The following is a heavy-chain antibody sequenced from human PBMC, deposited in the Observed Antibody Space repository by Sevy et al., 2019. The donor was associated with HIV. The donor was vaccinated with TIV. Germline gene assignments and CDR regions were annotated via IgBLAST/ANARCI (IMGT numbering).Heavy chain of an antibody. V-gene: IGHV4-4*07. CDR3: ARGATFGGSYPYFDY. Sequence: SETLSLTCTVSAGSINDYYWSWIRQTAGKELEWVGRIYSSGNTNYNPSLKSRLTMSLDTSENQFSLKLNSVTASDTAVYYCARGATFGGSYPYFDYWGQGALVTVSS. CDR2: IYSSGNT. D-gene: IGHD1-26*01. J-gene: IGHJ4*02. CDR1: AGSINDYY.